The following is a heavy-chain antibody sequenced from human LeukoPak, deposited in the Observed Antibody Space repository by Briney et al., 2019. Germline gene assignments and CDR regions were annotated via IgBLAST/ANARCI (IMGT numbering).Heavy chain of an antibody. CDR2: ISGSDDNT. J-gene: IGHJ4*02. CDR1: GFTFNNYA. CDR3: ANDFDY. V-gene: IGHV3-23*01. Sequence: PGGPLRLSCAASGFTFNNYAMSWVRQAPGKGLEWVSTISGSDDNTYYADSVKGRFTISRDISKNTLYLQMNSLRADDTAVYYCANDFDYWGQGTLVTVSS.